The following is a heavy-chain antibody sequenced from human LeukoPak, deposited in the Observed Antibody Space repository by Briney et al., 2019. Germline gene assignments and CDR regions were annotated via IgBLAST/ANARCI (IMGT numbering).Heavy chain of an antibody. J-gene: IGHJ4*02. Sequence: PGGSLRLSCAASGFTFSNAWMSWVRQAPGKGLEWVGRIKSKTDGGTTDYAAPVKGRFTISRDDSKNTLYLQMNSLKTEDTAVYYCTTGPVTIFGVVNDYWGQGTLVTVSS. D-gene: IGHD3-3*01. V-gene: IGHV3-15*01. CDR2: IKSKTDGGTT. CDR1: GFTFSNAW. CDR3: TTGPVTIFGVVNDY.